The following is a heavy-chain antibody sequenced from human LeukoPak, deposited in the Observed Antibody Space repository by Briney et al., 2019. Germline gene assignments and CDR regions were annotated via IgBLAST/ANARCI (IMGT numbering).Heavy chain of an antibody. J-gene: IGHJ6*02. CDR2: ISWNSGSI. CDR1: GFTFSSYG. Sequence: LAGGSLRLSCAASGFTFSSYGMHWVRQAPGKGLEWVSGISWNSGSIGYADSVKGRFTISRDNAKNSLYLQMNSLRAEDTALYYCAKDMAAAGVYYYYYGMDVWGQGTTVTVSS. V-gene: IGHV3-9*01. D-gene: IGHD6-13*01. CDR3: AKDMAAAGVYYYYYGMDV.